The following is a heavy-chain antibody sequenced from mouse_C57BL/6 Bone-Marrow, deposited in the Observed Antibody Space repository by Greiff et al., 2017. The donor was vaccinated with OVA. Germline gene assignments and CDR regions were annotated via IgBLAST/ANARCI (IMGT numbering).Heavy chain of an antibody. D-gene: IGHD3-2*02. J-gene: IGHJ3*01. V-gene: IGHV1-76*01. CDR3: ARRASSGYGWFAY. CDR2: IYPGSGNT. Sequence: VQRVESGAELVRPGASVKLSCKASGYTFTDYYINWVKQRPGQGLEWIARIYPGSGNTYYNEKFKGKATLTAEKSSSTAYMQLSSLTSEDSAVYFCARRASSGYGWFAYWGQGTLVTVSA. CDR1: GYTFTDYY.